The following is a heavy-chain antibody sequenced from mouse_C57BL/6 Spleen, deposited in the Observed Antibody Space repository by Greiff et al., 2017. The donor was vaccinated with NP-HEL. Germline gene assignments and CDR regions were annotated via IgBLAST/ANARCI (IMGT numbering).Heavy chain of an antibody. CDR3: AIQGGDSSSHWYFDV. J-gene: IGHJ1*03. Sequence: EVHLVESGGDLVKPGGSLKLSCAASGFTFSSYGMSWVRQTPDKRLEWFATISSGGSYTYYPDSVKGRFTISRDNAKNTLYLQMSSLKSEDTAMYYCAIQGGDSSSHWYFDVWGTGTTVTVSS. V-gene: IGHV5-6*01. D-gene: IGHD1-1*01. CDR1: GFTFSSYG. CDR2: ISSGGSYT.